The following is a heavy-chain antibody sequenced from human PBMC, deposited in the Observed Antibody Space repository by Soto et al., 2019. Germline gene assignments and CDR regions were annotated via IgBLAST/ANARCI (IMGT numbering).Heavy chain of an antibody. Sequence: SVKVSCKASGGTFSSYAISWVRQAPGQGLEWMGGIIPIFGTANYAQKFQGRVTITADESTSTAYMELSSLRSEDTAVYYCARENYYDSSGYYYDYYYYGMDVWGQGTTVTVSS. J-gene: IGHJ6*02. CDR1: GGTFSSYA. D-gene: IGHD3-22*01. CDR2: IIPIFGTA. V-gene: IGHV1-69*13. CDR3: ARENYYDSSGYYYDYYYYGMDV.